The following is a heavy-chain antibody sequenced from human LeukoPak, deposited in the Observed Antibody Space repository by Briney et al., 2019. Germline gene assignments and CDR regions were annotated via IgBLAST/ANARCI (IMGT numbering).Heavy chain of an antibody. V-gene: IGHV4-4*09. Sequence: SETLSLTCTVSGGSISSYYWSWIRQPPGKGLEWIGYIYTSGSTNYNPSLKSRVTISVDTSKNQFSLKLSSVTAADTAVYYCARLGQYYDFWSGYEAVYYYYYYMDVWGKGTTVTVSS. CDR1: GGSISSYY. CDR3: ARLGQYYDFWSGYEAVYYYYYYMDV. J-gene: IGHJ6*03. CDR2: IYTSGST. D-gene: IGHD3-3*01.